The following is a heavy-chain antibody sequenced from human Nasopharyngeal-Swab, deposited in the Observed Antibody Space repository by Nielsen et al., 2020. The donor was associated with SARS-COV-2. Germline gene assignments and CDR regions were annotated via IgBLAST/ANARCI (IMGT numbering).Heavy chain of an antibody. CDR3: ARERLGYCSSTSCYGGERYYYYYYMDV. V-gene: IGHV4-4*02. D-gene: IGHD2-2*01. CDR2: IYHSGST. J-gene: IGHJ6*03. Sequence: WIRQPPGKGLEWIGEIYHSGSTNYNPSLKSRVTISVDKSKNQLSLKLSSVTAADTAVYYCARERLGYCSSTSCYGGERYYYYYYMDVWGKGTTVTVSS.